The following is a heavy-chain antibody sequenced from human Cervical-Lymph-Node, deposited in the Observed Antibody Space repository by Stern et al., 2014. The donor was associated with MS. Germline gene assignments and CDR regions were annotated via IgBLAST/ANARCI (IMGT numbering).Heavy chain of an antibody. Sequence: QVQLQESGPGLVKPSETLSLTCTVSGDSISDYYWSWIRQPPGKGLEWIGYISDSGDANYSPSLKKRVTMSIDTSKNQFSLRLTSVTTADTAVYYCARDPDYWGQGALVTVSS. V-gene: IGHV4-59*01. CDR2: ISDSGDA. CDR1: GDSISDYY. CDR3: ARDPDY. J-gene: IGHJ4*02.